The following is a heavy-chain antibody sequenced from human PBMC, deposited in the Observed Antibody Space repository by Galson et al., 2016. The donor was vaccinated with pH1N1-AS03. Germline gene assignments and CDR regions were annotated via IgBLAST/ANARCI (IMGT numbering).Heavy chain of an antibody. CDR2: MNPNSANT. CDR1: GYTFTTFD. D-gene: IGHD3-10*01. J-gene: IGHJ4*02. CDR3: AIKSVGYGSESSYFDD. Sequence: SVKVSCKASGYTFTTFDINWVRLATGQGLEWMGWMNPNSANTGYAQKFQDRVTMTRNTSIRTAYMELSSLRSEDTAVYYCAIKSVGYGSESSYFDDWGQGTLVTVSS. V-gene: IGHV1-8*01.